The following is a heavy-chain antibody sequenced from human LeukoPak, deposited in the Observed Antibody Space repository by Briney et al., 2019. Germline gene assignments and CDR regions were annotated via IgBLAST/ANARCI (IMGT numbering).Heavy chain of an antibody. CDR1: GFTFSSYG. CDR3: ARDGKGLWQFDY. J-gene: IGHJ4*02. V-gene: IGHV3-30*02. CDR2: IRYDGSNK. Sequence: GGSLRLSCAASGFTFSSYGMHWVRQAPGKGPEWVAFIRYDGSNKYYADSVKGRFTISRDNSKNTLYLQMNSLRAEDTAVYYCARDGKGLWQFDYWGQGTLVTVSS. D-gene: IGHD3-10*01.